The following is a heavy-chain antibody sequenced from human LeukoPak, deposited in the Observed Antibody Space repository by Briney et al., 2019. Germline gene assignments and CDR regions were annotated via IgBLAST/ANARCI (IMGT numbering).Heavy chain of an antibody. D-gene: IGHD6-13*01. CDR3: ARARIAAAGYYFDY. V-gene: IGHV3-53*01. Sequence: PGGSLRLSCAASGFPVSSNYMSWVRQAPGKGRECGSVIYSGGSTYYADSVKGRFTISRDNSKNTLYLQMNSLRAEDTAVYYCARARIAAAGYYFDYWGQGTLVTVSS. CDR1: GFPVSSNY. J-gene: IGHJ4*02. CDR2: IYSGGST.